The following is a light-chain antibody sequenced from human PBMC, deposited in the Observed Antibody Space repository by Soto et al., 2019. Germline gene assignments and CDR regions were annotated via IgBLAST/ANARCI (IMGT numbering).Light chain of an antibody. V-gene: IGKV1-5*01. CDR3: QQYNSYSGT. CDR2: DAS. CDR1: QSISSW. J-gene: IGKJ1*01. Sequence: DIKMSQSPSTLSASVGDRVTITCRASQSISSWLAWYLQKPGKAPKLLIYDASSLESGVPSRFSGSGSGTEFTLTISSLQPDDFATYYCQQYNSYSGTSGQVAKVDIK.